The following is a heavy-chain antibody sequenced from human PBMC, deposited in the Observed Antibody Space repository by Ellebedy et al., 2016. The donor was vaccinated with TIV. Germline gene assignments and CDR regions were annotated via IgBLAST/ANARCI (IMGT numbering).Heavy chain of an antibody. V-gene: IGHV3-30*18. CDR3: AKEKRYCNSANCPLGY. CDR2: ISSDGGRK. CDR1: GFTFKSYD. J-gene: IGHJ4*02. Sequence: GGSLRLXXAASGFTFKSYDMHWVRQVPGKGLEWVAVISSDGGRKHYADSVKGRFTTSRDNSKNTLFLQMNSLRPEDAAVFYCAKEKRYCNSANCPLGYWGQGNLVTVSS. D-gene: IGHD2-2*01.